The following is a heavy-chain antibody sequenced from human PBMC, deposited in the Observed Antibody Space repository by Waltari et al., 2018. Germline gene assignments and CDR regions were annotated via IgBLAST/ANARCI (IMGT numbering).Heavy chain of an antibody. CDR2: IYYGGST. J-gene: IGHJ5*02. D-gene: IGHD2-8*02. CDR1: GASISSSSYY. CDR3: ARAKSYCTGGTCYISPSWFDP. V-gene: IGHV4-30-4*01. Sequence: QVQLQESGPGLVKPSQTLSLTCTVSGASISSSSYYWSWVRHSPGRGLEWIGYIYYGGSTFYNPSLKTRVSISVDTSNNQFSLKLSSVTAADTAIYYCARAKSYCTGGTCYISPSWFDPWGQGTLVTVSS.